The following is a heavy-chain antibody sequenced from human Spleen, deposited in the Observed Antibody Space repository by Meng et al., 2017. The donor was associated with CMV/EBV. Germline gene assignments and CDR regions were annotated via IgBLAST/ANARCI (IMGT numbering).Heavy chain of an antibody. D-gene: IGHD6-13*01. CDR3: ARAQAIGAANWFDP. J-gene: IGHJ5*02. Sequence: ASVKVSCKASGYTFTAYYIHWVQQAPGQGLEWMGWINPDNGGTNFAQKFQGRVTITRNTSISTAYMELSSLRSEDTAVYYCARAQAIGAANWFDPWGQGTLVTVSS. V-gene: IGHV1-2*02. CDR1: GYTFTAYY. CDR2: INPDNGGT.